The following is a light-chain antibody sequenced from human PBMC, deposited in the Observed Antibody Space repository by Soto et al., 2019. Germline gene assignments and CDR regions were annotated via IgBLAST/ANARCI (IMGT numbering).Light chain of an antibody. CDR3: CSYASADYV. J-gene: IGLJ1*01. V-gene: IGLV2-23*02. CDR1: SSYVGYNTF. CDR2: EVD. Sequence: QSALTQPASVSGSPGQSILISCTGTSSYVGYNTFVSWYRQHPGKAPQVIIYEVDKRPSGVSNRFSGSKSGNTATLTISGLQAEDEADYFCCSYASADYVFGSGTKLTVL.